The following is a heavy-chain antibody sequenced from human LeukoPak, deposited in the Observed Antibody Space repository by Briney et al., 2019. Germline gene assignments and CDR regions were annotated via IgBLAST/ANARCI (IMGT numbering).Heavy chain of an antibody. CDR2: ISAYNGNT. D-gene: IGHD3-22*01. Sequence: ASVKVSCKASGYTFTSYGISWVRQAPGQGLEWMGWISAYNGNTNYAQKLQGRVTMTTDTSTSTAYMELRSLRSYDTAVYSWAGGWVYYVISGYYYWGRETLVTFSS. V-gene: IGHV1-18*01. CDR1: GYTFTSYG. CDR3: AGGWVYYVISGYYY. J-gene: IGHJ4*02.